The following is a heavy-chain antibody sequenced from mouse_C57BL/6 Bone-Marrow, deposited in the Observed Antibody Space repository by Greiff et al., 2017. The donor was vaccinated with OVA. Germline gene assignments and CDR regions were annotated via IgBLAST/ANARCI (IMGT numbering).Heavy chain of an antibody. D-gene: IGHD1-1*01. J-gene: IGHJ3*01. CDR1: GFTFSSYG. CDR3: ARQEGSSAWFAY. V-gene: IGHV5-6*01. Sequence: EVQGVESGGDLVKPGGSLKLSCAASGFTFSSYGMSWVRQTPDKRLEWVATISSGGSYTYYPDSVKGRFTISRDNAKNTLYLQMSSLKSEDTAMYYWARQEGSSAWFAYWGQGTLVTVSA. CDR2: ISSGGSYT.